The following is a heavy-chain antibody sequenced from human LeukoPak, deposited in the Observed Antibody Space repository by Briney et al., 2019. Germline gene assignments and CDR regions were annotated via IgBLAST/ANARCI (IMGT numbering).Heavy chain of an antibody. CDR1: GGSISSYY. CDR3: ARGFYWNDDDAFDI. CDR2: IYYSGST. V-gene: IGHV4-59*01. D-gene: IGHD1-1*01. J-gene: IGHJ3*02. Sequence: PSETLSLTCTVSGGSISSYYWSWIRQPPGKGLEWIGFIYYSGSTNYNPSLKSRVTISVDTSKDQFSLKLSSVTAADTAVYYCARGFYWNDDDAFDIWGQGTMVTVSS.